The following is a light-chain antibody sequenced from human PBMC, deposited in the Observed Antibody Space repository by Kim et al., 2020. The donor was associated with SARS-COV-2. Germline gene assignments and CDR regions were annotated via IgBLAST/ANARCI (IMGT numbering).Light chain of an antibody. J-gene: IGLJ2*01. CDR3: SSYTSSNTPGL. CDR2: GDS. Sequence: QSVTISCTGTSRNVGGDNYVSWYQQHPGTAPKLRIYGDSNRPSGVSNRFSGSKSGNSASLTISGLQAEDEADYYCSSYTSSNTPGLFGGGTQLTVL. CDR1: SRNVGGDNY. V-gene: IGLV2-14*03.